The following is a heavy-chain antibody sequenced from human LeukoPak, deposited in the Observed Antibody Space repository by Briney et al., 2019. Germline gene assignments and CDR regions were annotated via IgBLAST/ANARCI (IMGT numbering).Heavy chain of an antibody. V-gene: IGHV3-11*01. Sequence: PGGSLRLSCAASGFTFSDYYMSWIRQAPGKGLEWVSYISSSGSTIYYADSVKGRFTISRDNAKNSLYLQMNSLRAEDTAVYYCAKDLDYGSGYYMDVWGKGTTVTISS. D-gene: IGHD3-10*01. J-gene: IGHJ6*03. CDR2: ISSSGSTI. CDR3: AKDLDYGSGYYMDV. CDR1: GFTFSDYY.